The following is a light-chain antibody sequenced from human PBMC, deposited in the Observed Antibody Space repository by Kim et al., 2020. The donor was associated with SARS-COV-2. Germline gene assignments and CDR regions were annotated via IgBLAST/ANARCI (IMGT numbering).Light chain of an antibody. CDR3: QAWDSSTWV. CDR2: QDS. J-gene: IGLJ3*02. V-gene: IGLV3-1*01. Sequence: VSPGQTASITCSGDKLGDKYACWYQQKPGQSPELVIYQDSKRPSGIPERFSGSNSGNTATLTISGTQAMDEADYYCQAWDSSTWVFGGGTKLTVL. CDR1: KLGDKY.